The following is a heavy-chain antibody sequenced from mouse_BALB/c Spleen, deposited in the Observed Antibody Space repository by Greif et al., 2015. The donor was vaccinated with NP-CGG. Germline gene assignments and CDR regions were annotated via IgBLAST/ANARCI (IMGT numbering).Heavy chain of an antibody. CDR3: ARITPVVAPRAMDY. V-gene: IGHV2-9*02. D-gene: IGHD1-1*01. Sequence: VMLVESGPGLVAPSQSLSITCTVSGFSLTSYGVHWVRQPPGKGLEWLGVIWAGGSTNYNSALMSRLSISKDNYKSXVFLKMNSLQSDDTAMYYWARITPVVAPRAMDYWGQGTSVTVSS. J-gene: IGHJ4*01. CDR2: IWAGGST. CDR1: GFSLTSYG.